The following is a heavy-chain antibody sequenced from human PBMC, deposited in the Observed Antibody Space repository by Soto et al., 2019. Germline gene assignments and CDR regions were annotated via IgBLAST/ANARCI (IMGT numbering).Heavy chain of an antibody. V-gene: IGHV3-21*01. CDR1: GFTFSSYS. Sequence: GGSLRLSCAASGFTFSSYSMTWFRQAAGKGLELVSSISSSSSYIYYADSVKVRFTISRDNAKNSLYLQMNSVRAEDTAVYYCARDSVGYYYGMDVWGQGTTVTVSS. J-gene: IGHJ6*02. CDR2: ISSSSSYI. CDR3: ARDSVGYYYGMDV.